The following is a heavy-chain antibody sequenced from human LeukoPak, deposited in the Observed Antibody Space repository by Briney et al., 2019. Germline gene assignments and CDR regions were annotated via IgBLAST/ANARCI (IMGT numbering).Heavy chain of an antibody. CDR3: AKDGRVAGTANYYYYYYMDV. Sequence: GGSLRLSCAASGFTFNDYYMTWIRQAPGKGLEWVSYISNSGITINYADSVKGRFTISRDNAKNSLYLQMNSLRAEDMAVYYCAKDGRVAGTANYYYYYYMDVWGKGTTVTISS. CDR1: GFTFNDYY. CDR2: ISNSGITI. D-gene: IGHD6-19*01. J-gene: IGHJ6*03. V-gene: IGHV3-11*04.